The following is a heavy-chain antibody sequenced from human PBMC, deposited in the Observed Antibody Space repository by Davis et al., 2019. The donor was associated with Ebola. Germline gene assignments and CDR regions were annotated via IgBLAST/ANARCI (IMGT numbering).Heavy chain of an antibody. V-gene: IGHV1-8*01. J-gene: IGHJ5*02. Sequence: ASVKVSCKASGYTFTNFDINWVRQATGQGLEWMGWMNPNSGNTGYAQKFQGRVTMTRNTSISTAYMELSSLRSEDTAVYYCARDREYYDSSGYYNWFDPWGQGTLVTVSS. D-gene: IGHD3-22*01. CDR3: ARDREYYDSSGYYNWFDP. CDR1: GYTFTNFD. CDR2: MNPNSGNT.